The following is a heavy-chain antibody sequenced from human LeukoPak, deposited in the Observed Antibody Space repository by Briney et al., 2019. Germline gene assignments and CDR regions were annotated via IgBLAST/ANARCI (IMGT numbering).Heavy chain of an antibody. D-gene: IGHD4-17*01. Sequence: PGGSLRLSCAASGFTFSSYAMSWVRQAPGKGLEWVSAISGSGGSTYYADSVKGRFTISRDNSKNTLYLQMNSLRAEDTAVYYCAKSPRTVTTAPGAFDIWGQGTMVTVSS. V-gene: IGHV3-23*01. CDR1: GFTFSSYA. J-gene: IGHJ3*02. CDR2: ISGSGGST. CDR3: AKSPRTVTTAPGAFDI.